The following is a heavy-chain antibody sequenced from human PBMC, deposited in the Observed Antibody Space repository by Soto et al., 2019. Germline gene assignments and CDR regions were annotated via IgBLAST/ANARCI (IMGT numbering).Heavy chain of an antibody. Sequence: TLSLPCALSGDRVSSNSAAWNWIRQSPSRGLEWLGRTYYRSKWYNDYAVSVKSRITINPDTSKNQFSLQLNSVTPEDTAVYYCSRVNWNLGYYGMDVWGQGTTVTVSS. V-gene: IGHV6-1*01. CDR1: GDRVSSNSAA. J-gene: IGHJ6*02. D-gene: IGHD1-7*01. CDR3: SRVNWNLGYYGMDV. CDR2: TYYRSKWYN.